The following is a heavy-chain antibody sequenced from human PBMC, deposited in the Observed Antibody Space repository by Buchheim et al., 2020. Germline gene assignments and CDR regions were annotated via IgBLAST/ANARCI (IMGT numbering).Heavy chain of an antibody. V-gene: IGHV3-30*03. CDR1: GFTFSSYG. J-gene: IGHJ3*02. CDR2: ISYDGSDK. Sequence: QVQLVESGGGVVQPGRSLRLSCAASGFTFSSYGMHWVRQAPGKGLEWVALISYDGSDKYYADSVKGRFTISRDNSKNTLYLQMNSLTAEDTAVYYCGGYGGTAFDIWGQGT. D-gene: IGHD3-16*01. CDR3: GGYGGTAFDI.